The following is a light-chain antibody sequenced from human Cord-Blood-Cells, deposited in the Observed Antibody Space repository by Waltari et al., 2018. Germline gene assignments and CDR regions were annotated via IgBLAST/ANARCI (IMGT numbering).Light chain of an antibody. CDR2: EDS. CDR3: YSTDSSGNHRV. V-gene: IGLV3-10*01. Sequence: SYELTQPPSVSVPPGQTARITCSGDASPKKYAYWYQQKSGQAPVLVIYEDSKRPSGIPERFSGSSSGTMATLTISGAQVEDEADYYCYSTDSSGNHRVFGGGTKLTVL. CDR1: ASPKKY. J-gene: IGLJ3*02.